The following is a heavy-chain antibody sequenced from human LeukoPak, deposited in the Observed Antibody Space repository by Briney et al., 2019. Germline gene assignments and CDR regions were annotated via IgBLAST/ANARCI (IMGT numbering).Heavy chain of an antibody. J-gene: IGHJ4*02. Sequence: PGGSLRLSCAASGFSFSGHSMNWVRQAPGRGLEWVAFVSYGSTPTYYAVSVRGRFTLYRDHPENSLSPQMNSVSAEHTSVYYCARNKRATQYYFDYWGQGTLGTVSS. CDR2: VSYGSTPT. CDR1: GFSFSGHS. CDR3: ARNKRATQYYFDY. V-gene: IGHV3-48*04.